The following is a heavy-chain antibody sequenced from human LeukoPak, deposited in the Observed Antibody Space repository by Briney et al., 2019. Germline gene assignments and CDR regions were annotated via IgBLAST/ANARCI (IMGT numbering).Heavy chain of an antibody. D-gene: IGHD3-22*01. CDR1: GGSISSYY. CDR2: IYYSGST. CDR3: AGGGSSGYYYSMPLDY. V-gene: IGHV4-59*01. Sequence: SETLSLTCTVSGGSISSYYWSWIRQPPGKGLEWIVYIYYSGSTNYNPSLKSRVTISVDTSKNQFSLKLSSVTAADTAVYYCAGGGSSGYYYSMPLDYWGQGTLVSVSS. J-gene: IGHJ4*02.